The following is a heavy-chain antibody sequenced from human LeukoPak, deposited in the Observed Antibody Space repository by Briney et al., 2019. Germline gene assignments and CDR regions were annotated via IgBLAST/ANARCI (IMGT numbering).Heavy chain of an antibody. D-gene: IGHD1-26*01. V-gene: IGHV4-39*07. CDR3: ARESRIVGATAWFDP. CDR1: GGSISSSSYY. J-gene: IGHJ5*02. Sequence: SETLSLTCTVSGGSISSSSYYWGWIRQPPGKGLEWIGSIYYSGSTYYNPSLKSRVTISVDTSKNQFSLKLSSVTAADTAMYYCARESRIVGATAWFDPWGQGTLVTVSS. CDR2: IYYSGST.